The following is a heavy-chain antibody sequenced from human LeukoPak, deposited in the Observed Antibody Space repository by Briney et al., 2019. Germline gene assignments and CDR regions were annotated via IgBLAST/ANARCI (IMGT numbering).Heavy chain of an antibody. V-gene: IGHV1-2*06. Sequence: ASVKVSCKASGYTFTGYYMHWVRQAPGQGLEWMGRINPNSGGTNYAQKFQGRVTLTRDTSISTAYMELSRLRSDDTAVYYCAGPCSSTSCQFYDAFDIWGQGTMVTVSS. D-gene: IGHD2-2*01. CDR2: INPNSGGT. J-gene: IGHJ3*02. CDR1: GYTFTGYY. CDR3: AGPCSSTSCQFYDAFDI.